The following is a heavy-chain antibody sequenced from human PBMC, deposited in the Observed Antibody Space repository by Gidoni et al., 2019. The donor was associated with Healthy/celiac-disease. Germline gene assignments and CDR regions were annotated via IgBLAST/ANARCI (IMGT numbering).Heavy chain of an antibody. CDR1: GFPFSSYS. D-gene: IGHD3-22*01. J-gene: IGHJ6*03. CDR3: ARDRDGYYYDSSGYYTNYYYYMDV. Sequence: EVQLVESGGGLVQPGGSLRLSCAASGFPFSSYSMNWVRQAPGKGLEWVSYISSSSSTIYYADSVKGRFTISRDNAKNSLYLQMNSLRAEDTAVYYCARDRDGYYYDSSGYYTNYYYYMDVWGKGTTDTVSS. CDR2: ISSSSSTI. V-gene: IGHV3-48*01.